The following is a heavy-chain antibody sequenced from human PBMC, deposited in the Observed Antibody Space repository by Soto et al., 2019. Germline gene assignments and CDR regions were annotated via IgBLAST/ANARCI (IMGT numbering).Heavy chain of an antibody. CDR1: GYTLTELS. Sequence: ASVKVSCKVSGYTLTELSMRWVRQAPGKGLEWMGGFDPEDGETIYAQKFQGRVTMTEDTSTDTAYMELSSLRSEDTAVYYCATVALRCYDVFAIWGQGTMVPVSS. J-gene: IGHJ3*02. D-gene: IGHD2-15*01. V-gene: IGHV1-24*01. CDR2: FDPEDGET. CDR3: ATVALRCYDVFAI.